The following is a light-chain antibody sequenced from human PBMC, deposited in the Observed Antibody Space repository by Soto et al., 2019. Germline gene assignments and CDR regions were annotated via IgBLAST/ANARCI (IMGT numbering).Light chain of an antibody. J-gene: IGKJ2*01. CDR1: QGINSY. Sequence: DIQLTQSPSFLSASVGDRVTITCRASQGINSYFAWYQQKPGKAPKLLIYAASTLPSGVPSRFSGSGSGTEFTLTITSLQPEDFATYYCQQLNSSPQTFGQGTKLEIK. CDR2: AAS. V-gene: IGKV1-9*01. CDR3: QQLNSSPQT.